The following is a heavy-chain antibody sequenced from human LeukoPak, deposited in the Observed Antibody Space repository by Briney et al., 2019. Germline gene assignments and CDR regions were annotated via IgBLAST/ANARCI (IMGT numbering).Heavy chain of an antibody. J-gene: IGHJ4*02. CDR3: AKRGYYYDSSGYYYFDY. CDR2: ISGSGGGT. Sequence: PGGSLRVSCAASGFTFSSYAMSWVRQAPGKGLEWVSAISGSGGGTYYADSVKGRFTISRDNSKNTLYLQMNSLRAEDTAVYYCAKRGYYYDSSGYYYFDYWGQGTLVTVSS. CDR1: GFTFSSYA. V-gene: IGHV3-23*01. D-gene: IGHD3-22*01.